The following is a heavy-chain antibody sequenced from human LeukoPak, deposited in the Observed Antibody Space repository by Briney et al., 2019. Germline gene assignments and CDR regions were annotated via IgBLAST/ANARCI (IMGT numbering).Heavy chain of an antibody. Sequence: GSLRLSCAASGFTFSGYEMNWVRQAPGKGLEWVSYITSSGYTIYYADSVRGRFTISSDNSKQMLYLQMNSLGAEDTAVYYCAKGFTSTALFDYWGQGTLVTVSS. J-gene: IGHJ4*02. D-gene: IGHD5-18*01. CDR2: ITSSGYTI. V-gene: IGHV3-48*03. CDR1: GFTFSGYE. CDR3: AKGFTSTALFDY.